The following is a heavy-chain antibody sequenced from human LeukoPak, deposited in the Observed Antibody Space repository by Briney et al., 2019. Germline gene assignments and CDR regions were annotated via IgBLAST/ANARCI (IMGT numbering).Heavy chain of an antibody. CDR3: AKDPADYDSSGLFDY. V-gene: IGHV3-30*18. Sequence: GGSLRLSCAASGFTFSSYGMHWVRQAPGKGLEWVAVISYNGSNKYYADSVKGRFTISRDNSKNTLYLQMNSLRAEDTAVYYCAKDPADYDSSGLFDYWGQGTLVTVSS. D-gene: IGHD3-22*01. J-gene: IGHJ4*02. CDR1: GFTFSSYG. CDR2: ISYNGSNK.